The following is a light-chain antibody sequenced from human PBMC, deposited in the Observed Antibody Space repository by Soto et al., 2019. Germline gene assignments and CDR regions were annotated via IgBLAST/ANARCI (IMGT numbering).Light chain of an antibody. J-gene: IGKJ3*01. CDR3: QQGSSLPFT. CDR1: QIIGSY. CDR2: IAS. V-gene: IGKV1-39*01. Sequence: DIQMTQSPSSLSASVGDRVTITCRASQIIGSYLNWYQQKPGKAPELLIYIASSLKSGVPSRFSGSGSWTDFTLTISSLQPEDFATYYCQQGSSLPFTFGPGTKVDIK.